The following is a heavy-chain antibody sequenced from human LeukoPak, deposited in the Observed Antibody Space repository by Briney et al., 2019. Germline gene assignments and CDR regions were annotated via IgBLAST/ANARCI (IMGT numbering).Heavy chain of an antibody. V-gene: IGHV4-59*01. Sequence: SETLSLTCTVSGGSISSYYWSWIRQPPGKGLEWIGYIYYSGSTNYNPSLKSRVTISVDTSKNQFSLKLSSVTAADTAVYYCARGGYYYGSGSYGAFDIWGQGTMVTVSS. CDR3: ARGGYYYGSGSYGAFDI. CDR2: IYYSGST. CDR1: GGSISSYY. D-gene: IGHD3-10*01. J-gene: IGHJ3*02.